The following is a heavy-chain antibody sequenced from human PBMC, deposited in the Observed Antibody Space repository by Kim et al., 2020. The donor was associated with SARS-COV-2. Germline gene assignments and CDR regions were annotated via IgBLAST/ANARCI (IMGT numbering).Heavy chain of an antibody. CDR2: GKT. CDR3: ATDYGGTRG. Sequence: GKTNYAQKLQGRVTMTTDTSTRTAYMELRSLRSDDTAVYYCATDYGGTRGWGQGTLVTVSS. J-gene: IGHJ4*02. V-gene: IGHV1-18*01. D-gene: IGHD4-17*01.